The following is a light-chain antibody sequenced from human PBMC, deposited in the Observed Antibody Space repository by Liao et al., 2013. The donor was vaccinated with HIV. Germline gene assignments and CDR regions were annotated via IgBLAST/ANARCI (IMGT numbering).Light chain of an antibody. J-gene: IGLJ2*01. Sequence: SYELTQPPSVSLAPGKTARITCGGNNIGSKSVHWYQQKPGQAPVLVIYYDSDRPSGIPERISGHNSGSTATLTISRVEAGDEADYYCQAWDRNTAIFGGGTKLTVL. CDR3: QAWDRNTAI. CDR2: YDS. CDR1: NIGSKS. V-gene: IGLV3-21*01.